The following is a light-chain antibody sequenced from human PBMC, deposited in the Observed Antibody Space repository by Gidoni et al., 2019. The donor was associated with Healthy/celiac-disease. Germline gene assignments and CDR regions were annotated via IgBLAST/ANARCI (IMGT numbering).Light chain of an antibody. J-gene: IGKJ1*01. CDR1: QSSSSW. CDR3: QQYNSYPLT. CDR2: DAS. V-gene: IGKV1-5*01. Sequence: DIRMTQSPTPLSAPVGDRITITCRARQSSSSWFAWYQQKPGKAPKLLIYDASSLASGVPSRFSGSGSGTEFTLTISSLQPDDVATYYCQQYNSYPLTFGQGTKVEIK.